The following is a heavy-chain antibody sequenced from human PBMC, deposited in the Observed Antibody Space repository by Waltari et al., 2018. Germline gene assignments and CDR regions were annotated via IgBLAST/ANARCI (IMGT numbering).Heavy chain of an antibody. CDR1: GGSFSGYY. CDR3: ARDPTIAVAGTPQLGYMDV. CDR2: INHSGST. V-gene: IGHV4-34*01. Sequence: QVQLQQWGAGLLKPSETLSLTCAVYGGSFSGYYWSWIRQPPGKGLECIGEINHSGSTNYNPSLKSRVTISVDTSKNQFSLKLSSVTAADTAVYYCARDPTIAVAGTPQLGYMDVWGKGTTVTVSS. D-gene: IGHD6-19*01. J-gene: IGHJ6*03.